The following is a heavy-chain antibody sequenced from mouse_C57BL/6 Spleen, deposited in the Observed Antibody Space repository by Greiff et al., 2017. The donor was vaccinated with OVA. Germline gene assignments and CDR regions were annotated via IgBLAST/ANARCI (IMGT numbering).Heavy chain of an antibody. Sequence: EGKVVASGGGLVKPGGSLKLSCAASGFTFRSSAMSWVRQTPEKRLEWVATISDGGSYTNYPDNVKGRFTISRDNAKNNLYLQMSHLKSEDTAMYYCAREKLTGTRFDYWGQGTTLTVSS. CDR3: AREKLTGTRFDY. J-gene: IGHJ2*01. CDR1: GFTFRSSA. V-gene: IGHV5-4*01. D-gene: IGHD4-1*01. CDR2: ISDGGSYT.